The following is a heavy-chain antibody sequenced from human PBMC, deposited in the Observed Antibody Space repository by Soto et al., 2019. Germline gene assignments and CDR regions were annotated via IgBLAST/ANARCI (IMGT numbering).Heavy chain of an antibody. V-gene: IGHV4-30-4*01. CDR3: ARDDGGYSYGIDY. J-gene: IGHJ4*02. D-gene: IGHD5-18*01. Sequence: SETLSLTCTVSGGSISSGDYYWSWIRQPPGKGLEWIGYIYYSGSTYYNPSLKSRVTISVDTSKNQFSLKLSSVTAADTAVYYCARDDGGYSYGIDYWGQGTLVTVSS. CDR1: GGSISSGDYY. CDR2: IYYSGST.